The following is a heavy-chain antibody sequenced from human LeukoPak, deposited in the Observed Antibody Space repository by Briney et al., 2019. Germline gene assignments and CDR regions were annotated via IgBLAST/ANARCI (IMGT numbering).Heavy chain of an antibody. Sequence: GGSLRLSCAASGFTFSSYAMSWVRQAPGKGLEWVSLISGGGGSTYYADSVKGRFTISRDNSKNTLDLQMNSLRAEDTAVYCCARVYSSGWYDYWGQGTLVTVSS. V-gene: IGHV3-23*01. CDR2: ISGGGGST. CDR3: ARVYSSGWYDY. J-gene: IGHJ4*02. D-gene: IGHD6-19*01. CDR1: GFTFSSYA.